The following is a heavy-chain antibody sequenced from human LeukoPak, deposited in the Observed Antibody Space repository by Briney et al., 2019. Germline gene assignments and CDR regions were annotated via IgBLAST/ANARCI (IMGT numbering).Heavy chain of an antibody. J-gene: IGHJ4*02. CDR3: AKVPAFDY. CDR2: IGASHIT. V-gene: IGHV3-23*01. Sequence: GGSLRLSCVASGFNFSIYGMHWVRQAPGKGLEWVSAIGASHITYYADSVKGRFTISRDNSKNTLYLQMNSLRAEDTAVYYCAKVPAFDYWGQGTLVTVSS. CDR1: GFNFSIYG.